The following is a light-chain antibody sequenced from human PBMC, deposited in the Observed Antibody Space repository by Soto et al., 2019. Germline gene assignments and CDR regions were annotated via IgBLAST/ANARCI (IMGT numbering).Light chain of an antibody. CDR2: DVT. Sequence: QSVLTQPRSVSGSPGQSVTISCTGTSSDVGSYYFVSWYQQHPGKAPKIIIYDVTKRPSGVPDRFSGSKSGNTASLTISGLQDEDEADYYCYSYAGSYTHVFGTGTKLTVL. CDR3: YSYAGSYTHV. V-gene: IGLV2-11*01. CDR1: SSDVGSYYF. J-gene: IGLJ1*01.